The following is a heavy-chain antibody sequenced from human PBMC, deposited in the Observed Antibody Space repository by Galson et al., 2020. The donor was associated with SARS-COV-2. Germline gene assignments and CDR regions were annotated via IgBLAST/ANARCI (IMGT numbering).Heavy chain of an antibody. V-gene: IGHV1-8*01. CDR1: GYTFTSYD. J-gene: IGHJ4*02. D-gene: IGHD2-15*01. CDR3: ATGYCSGGSCLTGYFDY. CDR2: MIPNSGNT. Sequence: ASVKVSCKASGYTFTSYDINWVRQATGQGLEWMGWMIPNSGNTGYAQKFQGRVTMTRNTSISTAYMELSSLRSEDTAVYYCATGYCSGGSCLTGYFDYWGQGTLVTVSS.